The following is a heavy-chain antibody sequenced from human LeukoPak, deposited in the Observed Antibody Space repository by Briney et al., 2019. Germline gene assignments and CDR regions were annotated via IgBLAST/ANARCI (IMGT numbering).Heavy chain of an antibody. V-gene: IGHV3-30-3*01. J-gene: IGHJ4*02. CDR3: ARDVRVGEAFDY. CDR1: GFTFSSYA. D-gene: IGHD2-8*02. CDR2: ISYDGSNK. Sequence: GGSLRLSRAASGFTFSSYAMSWVRQAPGKGLEWVAVISYDGSNKYYADSVKGRFTISRDNSKNTLYLQMNSLRAEDTAVYYCARDVRVGEAFDYWGQGTLVTVSS.